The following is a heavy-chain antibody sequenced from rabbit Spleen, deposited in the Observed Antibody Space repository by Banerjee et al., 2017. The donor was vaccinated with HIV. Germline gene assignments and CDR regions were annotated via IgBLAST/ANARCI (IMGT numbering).Heavy chain of an antibody. Sequence: HLKESGGGLVQPGGSLKLSCTASGFTLSSYYMNWVRQAPGKGLEWIGYIDPVFGITYYANWVSGRFSISRENVQNTVFLQMTSLTAADTATYFCARDGAGGSYFALWGPGTLVTVS. D-gene: IGHD8-1*01. J-gene: IGHJ4*01. V-gene: IGHV1S7*01. CDR1: GFTLSSYY. CDR3: ARDGAGGSYFAL. CDR2: IDPVFGIT.